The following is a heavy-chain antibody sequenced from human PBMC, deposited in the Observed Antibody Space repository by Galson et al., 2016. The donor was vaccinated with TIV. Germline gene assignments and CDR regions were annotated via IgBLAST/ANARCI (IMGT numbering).Heavy chain of an antibody. J-gene: IGHJ5*02. CDR2: ISSYSSYI. CDR1: GFTFNTCG. CDR3: AGGGGWLITS. Sequence: SLRLSCAASGFTFNTCGMNWVRQAPGKGLECISSISSYSSYIYYADSVRGRFTISRDNAKNSVYLQMNSLRADDTAVYYCAGGGGWLITSWGQGTLVAVSS. V-gene: IGHV3-21*01. D-gene: IGHD3-16*01.